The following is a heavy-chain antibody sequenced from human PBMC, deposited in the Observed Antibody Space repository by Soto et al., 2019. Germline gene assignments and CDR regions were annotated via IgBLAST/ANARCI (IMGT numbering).Heavy chain of an antibody. V-gene: IGHV4-38-2*01. CDR1: GYSISSGYY. J-gene: IGHJ6*02. D-gene: IGHD5-12*01. CDR3: ARSGYDSRRNYYYYGMDV. CDR2: IYHSGST. Sequence: PSETLSLTCAVSGYSISSGYYWGWIRQPPGKGLAWIGSIYHSGSTYYNPSLKSRVTISVDTSKHQFSLKLSSVTAADTAVYYCARSGYDSRRNYYYYGMDVWGQGTTVTVSS.